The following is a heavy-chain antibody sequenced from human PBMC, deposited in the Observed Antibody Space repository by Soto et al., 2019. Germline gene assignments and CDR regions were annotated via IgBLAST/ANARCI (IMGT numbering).Heavy chain of an antibody. CDR3: ARTGPRWLVKDAFDI. D-gene: IGHD6-19*01. CDR2: IFYSGST. Sequence: SETLSLTCNVSGGPISGDYYWTWIRQPPGKGLEWIGYIFYSGSTYYNPSLKSRVTISVDTSKNQFSLKLSSVTAADTAVYYCARTGPRWLVKDAFDIWGQGTMVTVSS. J-gene: IGHJ3*02. CDR1: GGPISGDYY. V-gene: IGHV4-30-4*01.